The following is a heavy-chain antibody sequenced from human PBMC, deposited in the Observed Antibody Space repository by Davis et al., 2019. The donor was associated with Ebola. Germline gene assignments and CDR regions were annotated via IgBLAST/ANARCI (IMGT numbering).Heavy chain of an antibody. CDR2: ISYDGSNK. Sequence: GESLKISCAASGFTFNNYGMHWVRQAPGKGLEWVAAISYDGSNKFYADSVKGRLTISRDNSKNTLYLQMNSLRAEDTAVYYCARDFYSSRNYDSSGYPLFDYWGQGTLVTVSS. CDR1: GFTFNNYG. V-gene: IGHV3-30*03. J-gene: IGHJ4*02. D-gene: IGHD3-22*01. CDR3: ARDFYSSRNYDSSGYPLFDY.